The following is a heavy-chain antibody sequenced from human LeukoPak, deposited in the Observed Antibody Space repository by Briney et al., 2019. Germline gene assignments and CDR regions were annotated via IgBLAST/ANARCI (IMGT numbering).Heavy chain of an antibody. CDR1: GYTFTNYD. V-gene: IGHV1-8*01. CDR2: MNPNSGNT. D-gene: IGHD1-1*01. CDR3: ARAASWNDGDAFDI. J-gene: IGHJ3*02. Sequence: ASVKVSCKASGYTFTNYDFNWVRQATGQGLEWMGWMNPNSGNTGSAQKFQGRVTITRNASISTAYMELSSLRSDDTAVYYCARAASWNDGDAFDIWGQGTVVTVSS.